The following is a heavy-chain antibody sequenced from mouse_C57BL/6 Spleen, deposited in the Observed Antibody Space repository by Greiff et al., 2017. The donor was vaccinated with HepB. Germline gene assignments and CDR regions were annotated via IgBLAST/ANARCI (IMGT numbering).Heavy chain of an antibody. CDR1: GYTFTSYW. D-gene: IGHD2-2*01. CDR2: IYPSDSET. V-gene: IGHV1-61*01. CDR3: ARLVTSDSWFAY. J-gene: IGHJ3*01. Sequence: QVQLKQPGAELVRPGSSVKLSCKASGYTFTSYWMDWVKQRPGQGLEWIGNIYPSDSETHYNQKFKDKATLTVDKSSSTAYMQLSSLTSEDSAVYYCARLVTSDSWFAYWGQGTLVTVSA.